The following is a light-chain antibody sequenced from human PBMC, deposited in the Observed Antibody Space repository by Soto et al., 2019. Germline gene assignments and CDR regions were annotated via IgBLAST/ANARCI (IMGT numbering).Light chain of an antibody. V-gene: IGKV3-11*01. J-gene: IGKJ4*01. Sequence: EIMLKQSPATLSLSPVERSTLSCMASQSVSSYLAWYQQKPGQAPRLLIYDASNRATGIPARFSGSGSGTDFTLAISSLEPEDFAVYYCQQRSNWPLTFGGGTKVDIK. CDR1: QSVSSY. CDR3: QQRSNWPLT. CDR2: DAS.